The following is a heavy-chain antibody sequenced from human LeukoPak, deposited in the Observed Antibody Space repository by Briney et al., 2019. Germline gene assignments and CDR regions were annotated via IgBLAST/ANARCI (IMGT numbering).Heavy chain of an antibody. CDR2: INPSGGST. V-gene: IGHV1-46*01. Sequence: ASVKVSCKASGYTFTSYYMHWVRQAPGQGLEWMGIINPSGGSTAYAQKFQGRVTMTRDTSISTAYMEVSRLRSDDTAVYYCARGARLVVVAATVDYWGQGTLVTVSS. CDR3: ARGARLVVVAATVDY. J-gene: IGHJ4*02. CDR1: GYTFTSYY. D-gene: IGHD2-15*01.